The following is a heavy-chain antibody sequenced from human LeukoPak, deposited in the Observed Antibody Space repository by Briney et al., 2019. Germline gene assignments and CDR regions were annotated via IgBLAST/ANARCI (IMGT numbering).Heavy chain of an antibody. CDR3: ARDSDGERVSWFDP. V-gene: IGHV1-18*04. CDR2: ISAYNGIT. D-gene: IGHD5-24*01. J-gene: IGHJ5*02. CDR1: GYTFTSYG. Sequence: ASVKVSCKASGYTFTSYGISWVRQAPGQGLEWMGWISAYNGITNYAQKLQGRVTMTTDTSTSTAYMELRSLRSDDTAVYYCARDSDGERVSWFDPWGQGTLVTVSS.